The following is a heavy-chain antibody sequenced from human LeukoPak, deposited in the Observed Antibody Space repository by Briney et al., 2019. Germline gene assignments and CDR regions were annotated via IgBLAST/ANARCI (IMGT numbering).Heavy chain of an antibody. CDR2: IYYSGST. J-gene: IGHJ5*02. Sequence: SETLSLTCTVSGGSISSGAYYWNWIRQHPGKGLEWIGYIYYSGSTYYNPSLKSRVTMPVDTSTNQFSLKLSSVTAADPAVYYCAREVIEDWFDPWGQGTLVTVSS. V-gene: IGHV4-31*03. D-gene: IGHD2/OR15-2a*01. CDR1: GGSISSGAYY. CDR3: AREVIEDWFDP.